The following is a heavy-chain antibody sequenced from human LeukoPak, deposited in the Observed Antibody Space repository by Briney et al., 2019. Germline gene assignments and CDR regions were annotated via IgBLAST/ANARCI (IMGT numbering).Heavy chain of an antibody. V-gene: IGHV4-61*02. CDR2: IYTSGSP. CDR1: GGSISSGSYY. CDR3: ASLVGGVLGYYYYMDV. Sequence: SETLSLTCTVSGGSISSGSYYWRWIRQPAGKGLEWIGRIYTSGSPNYHPSLKCRVTISVDTSKNQFSLKLSSVTAADTAVYYCASLVGGVLGYYYYMDVWGKGTTVTISS. D-gene: IGHD2-8*02. J-gene: IGHJ6*03.